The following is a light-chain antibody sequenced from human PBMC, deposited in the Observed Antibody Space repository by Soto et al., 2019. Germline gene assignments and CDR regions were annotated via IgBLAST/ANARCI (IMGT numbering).Light chain of an antibody. V-gene: IGKV3-11*01. CDR3: KQRSNWPPIT. CDR2: DAS. Sequence: EIVLTQSPATLSLSPGERATLSCRASQSVSSYLAWYQQKPGQAPRLLIYDASNRATGIPARLSGSGSWTDFTLTISSLEPEYFAVYYCKQRSNWPPITFGQGTRLEIK. CDR1: QSVSSY. J-gene: IGKJ5*01.